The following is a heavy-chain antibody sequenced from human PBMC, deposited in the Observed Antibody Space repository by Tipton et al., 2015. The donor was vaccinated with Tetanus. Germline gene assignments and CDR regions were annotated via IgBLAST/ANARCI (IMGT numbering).Heavy chain of an antibody. CDR3: ARGLPREPFYFDY. V-gene: IGHV4-34*01. CDR1: GGSFSDFY. D-gene: IGHD1-26*01. CDR2: INHSGTA. J-gene: IGHJ4*02. Sequence: GLVKPSETLSLTCAVSGGSFSDFYWSWIRQVPGQGLVWVGEINHSGTANKNPSLKSRVTLSVDTSNRQFSLRLDSVTAADTAVYFCARGLPREPFYFDYWGQGKQVIVSS.